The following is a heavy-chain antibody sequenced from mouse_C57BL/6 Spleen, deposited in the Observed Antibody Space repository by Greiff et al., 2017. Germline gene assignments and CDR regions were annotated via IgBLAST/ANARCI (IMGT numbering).Heavy chain of an antibody. D-gene: IGHD2-4*01. CDR1: GYSITSGYY. V-gene: IGHV3-6*01. CDR2: ISYDGSN. Sequence: EVKLVESGPGLVKPSQSLSLTCSVTGYSITSGYYWNWIRQFPGNKLEWMGYISYDGSNNYNPSLKNRISITRDTSKNQFFLKLNSVTTEDTAAYYCAREKPYDYDGDYYAMDYWGQGTSVTVSS. CDR3: AREKPYDYDGDYYAMDY. J-gene: IGHJ4*01.